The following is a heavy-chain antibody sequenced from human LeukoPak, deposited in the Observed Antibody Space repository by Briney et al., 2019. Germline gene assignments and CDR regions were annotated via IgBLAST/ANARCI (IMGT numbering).Heavy chain of an antibody. CDR2: ISAYNGNT. Sequence: ASVKVSCKASRYIFTSYGISWVRQAPGQGLEWMGWISAYNGNTNYAQKLQGRVTMTTDTSTSTDYMELRSLRSDDTAVYYCARGTSEDFWSGPDAFDIWGQGTMVTVSS. J-gene: IGHJ3*02. CDR3: ARGTSEDFWSGPDAFDI. D-gene: IGHD3-3*01. CDR1: RYIFTSYG. V-gene: IGHV1-18*01.